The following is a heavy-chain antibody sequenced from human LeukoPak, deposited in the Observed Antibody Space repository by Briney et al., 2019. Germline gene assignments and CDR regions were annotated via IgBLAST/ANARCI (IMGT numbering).Heavy chain of an antibody. D-gene: IGHD3-22*01. CDR1: GYTLTELS. CDR3: ASESSNDSSVYYLGAFEI. CDR2: FDPEDGET. V-gene: IGHV1-24*01. Sequence: ASVKLSCKVSGYTLTELSMHWVRQAPGKGLEWMGSFDPEDGETIYAQKFQGRVTMTAETSTDTAYMEIRRLRSEDTAVYYSASESSNDSSVYYLGAFEIRGEGKVGAVSS. J-gene: IGHJ3*02.